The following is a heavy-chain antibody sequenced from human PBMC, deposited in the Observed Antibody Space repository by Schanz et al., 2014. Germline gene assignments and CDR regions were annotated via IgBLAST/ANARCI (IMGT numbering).Heavy chain of an antibody. D-gene: IGHD6-13*01. CDR3: AKEKEEVAADGSFFDY. Sequence: VQLVESGGGLVQPGGSLRLSCAGSGITLSGYGLHWVRQAPGKGLEWVGFISFDGRNTGYAHSVKGRFTISRDNSKNTVNLQMNSLRAEDTAVYYCAKEKEEVAADGSFFDYWGQGTLVTVSS. CDR1: GITLSGYG. J-gene: IGHJ4*02. CDR2: ISFDGRNT. V-gene: IGHV3-30*18.